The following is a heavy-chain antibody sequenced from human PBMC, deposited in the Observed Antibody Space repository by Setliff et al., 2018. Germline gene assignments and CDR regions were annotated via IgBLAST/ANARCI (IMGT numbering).Heavy chain of an antibody. V-gene: IGHV4-61*09. CDR3: ARQQQLVIGSTAYYYYGMDV. Sequence: SETLSLTCTVSGGPISSGSYYWGWIRQPAGKGLEWIGHIYTSGNTDYSPSLKSRVTISVDTSKNQFSLKLSSVTAADTAVYYCARQQQLVIGSTAYYYYGMDVWGQGTTVTVSS. D-gene: IGHD6-13*01. J-gene: IGHJ6*02. CDR2: IYTSGNT. CDR1: GGPISSGSYY.